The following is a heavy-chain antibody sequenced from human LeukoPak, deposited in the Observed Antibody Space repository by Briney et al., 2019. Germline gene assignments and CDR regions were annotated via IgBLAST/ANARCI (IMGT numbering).Heavy chain of an antibody. J-gene: IGHJ5*02. Sequence: SETLSLTCAVYGGSFSGYYWSWIRQPPGKGLEWIGEINHSGSTNYNPSLKSRVTISVDTSKNQFSLKLSSVTAADTAVYYCARVGYSSSSDWFDPWGREPWSPSPQ. CDR3: ARVGYSSSSDWFDP. V-gene: IGHV4-34*01. D-gene: IGHD6-6*01. CDR1: GGSFSGYY. CDR2: INHSGST.